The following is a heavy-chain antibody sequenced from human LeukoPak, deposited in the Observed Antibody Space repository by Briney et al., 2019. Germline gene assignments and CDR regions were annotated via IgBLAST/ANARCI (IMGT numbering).Heavy chain of an antibody. V-gene: IGHV3-21*01. D-gene: IGHD3-10*01. Sequence: GGSLRLSCAASGFTISTYSMHWVRQAPGKGLEWVSSISTTSSYIYYADSVKGRFTISRDNAKNSLYLQMNSLRAEDTAVYYCARSTPVRGVPNYYFDYWGQGTLVTVSS. CDR1: GFTISTYS. CDR2: ISTTSSYI. CDR3: ARSTPVRGVPNYYFDY. J-gene: IGHJ4*02.